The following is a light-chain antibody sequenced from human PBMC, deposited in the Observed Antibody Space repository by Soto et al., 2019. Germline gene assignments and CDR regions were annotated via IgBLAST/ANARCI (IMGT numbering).Light chain of an antibody. CDR2: AAS. CDR1: QGISSY. CDR3: QQYYSYSWT. V-gene: IGKV1-8*01. J-gene: IGKJ1*01. Sequence: AIRMTQSPSSFSASTGDRVTITCRASQGISSYLAWYQQKPGKAPKLLIYAASTLQSGVPSRFSGSGSGTDFTITISCLQSEDSATYYCQQYYSYSWTFGQGTKVEIK.